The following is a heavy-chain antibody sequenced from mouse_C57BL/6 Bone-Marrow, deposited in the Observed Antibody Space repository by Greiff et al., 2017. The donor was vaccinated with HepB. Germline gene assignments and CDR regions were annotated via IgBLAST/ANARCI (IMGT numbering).Heavy chain of an antibody. CDR2: IDPSDSET. D-gene: IGHD1-1*01. Sequence: VQLQQPGAELVRPGSSVKLSCKASGYTFTSYWMHWVKQRPIQGLEWIGNIDPSDSETHYNQKFKDKATLTVDKSSSTAYMQLSSLTSEDSAVYYCAREATTVVAKDYFDYWGKGTTLTVSS. CDR1: GYTFTSYW. V-gene: IGHV1-52*01. CDR3: AREATTVVAKDYFDY. J-gene: IGHJ2*01.